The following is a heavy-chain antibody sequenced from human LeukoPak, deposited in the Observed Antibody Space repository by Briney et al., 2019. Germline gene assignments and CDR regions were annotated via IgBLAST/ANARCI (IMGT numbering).Heavy chain of an antibody. V-gene: IGHV4-34*01. D-gene: IGHD3-9*01. CDR3: ARWPYYDILTDKYVFDY. J-gene: IGHJ4*02. Sequence: SETLSLTCAVYGGSFSGYYWSWIRQPPGKGLEWIGEINHSGSTNYNPSLKSRVTISVDTSKNQFSLKLSSVTAADTAVYYCARWPYYDILTDKYVFDYWGQGTLVTVSS. CDR1: GGSFSGYY. CDR2: INHSGST.